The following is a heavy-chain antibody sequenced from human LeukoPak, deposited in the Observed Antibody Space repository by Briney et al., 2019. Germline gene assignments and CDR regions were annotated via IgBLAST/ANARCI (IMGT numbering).Heavy chain of an antibody. V-gene: IGHV3-9*01. Sequence: GGSLRLSCAASGFTFDDYAMHWVRQAPGKGLEWVSGISWNSGERGYADSVKGRFTISRDNAKNSLYLQMNSLRPEDTALYYCAKGMSLYYYYYMDVWGKGTTVTVPS. CDR1: GFTFDDYA. CDR2: ISWNSGER. J-gene: IGHJ6*03. CDR3: AKGMSLYYYYYMDV.